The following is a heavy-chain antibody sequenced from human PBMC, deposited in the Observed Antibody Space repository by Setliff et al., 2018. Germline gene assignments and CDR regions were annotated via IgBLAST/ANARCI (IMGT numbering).Heavy chain of an antibody. CDR2: INTNTGNP. Sequence: ASVKVSCKTSGYNFITFGISWVRQAPGQGLEWMGWINTNTGNPTYAQDFTGRFVFSLDTSVSTAYLQISSVKAEDTAVYYCARVGTGSLLDYWGQGTLVTVSS. CDR3: ARVGTGSLLDY. V-gene: IGHV7-4-1*02. CDR1: GYNFITFG. D-gene: IGHD1-1*01. J-gene: IGHJ4*02.